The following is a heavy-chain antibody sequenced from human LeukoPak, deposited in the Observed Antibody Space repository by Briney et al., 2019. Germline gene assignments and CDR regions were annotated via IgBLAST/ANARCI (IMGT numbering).Heavy chain of an antibody. V-gene: IGHV1-18*01. CDR2: ISAYNGNT. CDR3: ARDMGTVSYYYGMDV. Sequence: ASVKVSCKASGYTFTSYGISWVRQAPGQGLEWMGWISAYNGNTNYAQKLQGRVTMTTDTSTSTAYMELRSLRSDDTAVYYCARDMGTVSYYYGMDVWGQGTTVTVSS. D-gene: IGHD5-18*01. J-gene: IGHJ6*02. CDR1: GYTFTSYG.